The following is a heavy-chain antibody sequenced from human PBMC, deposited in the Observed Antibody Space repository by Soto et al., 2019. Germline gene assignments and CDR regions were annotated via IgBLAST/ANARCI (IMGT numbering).Heavy chain of an antibody. CDR2: INHSGST. V-gene: IGHV4-34*01. J-gene: IGHJ6*02. D-gene: IGHD6-19*01. CDR1: GGSFSGYY. CDR3: ARRPQGSGWYGRQYYYYGMDV. Sequence: ASETLSLTCAVYGGSFSGYYWSWIRQPPGKGLEWIGEINHSGSTNYNPSLKSRVTISVDASKNQFSLKLSSVTAADTAVYYCARRPQGSGWYGRQYYYYGMDVWGQGTTVTVSS.